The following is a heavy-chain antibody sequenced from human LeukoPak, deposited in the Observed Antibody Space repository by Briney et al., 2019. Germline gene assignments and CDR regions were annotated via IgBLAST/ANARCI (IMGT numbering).Heavy chain of an antibody. CDR3: ARAHYDIVWGSFTGRYFEY. CDR2: INPNSGGT. V-gene: IGHV1-2*02. J-gene: IGHJ4*02. CDR1: GYTFIDYY. D-gene: IGHD3-16*01. Sequence: GASVKVSFKSSGYTFIDYYMHWVRQAPGQGLELMGWINPNSGGTNYAQRFQGRVTMTRYTSISTAYMELSRLRSDDTAVYYCARAHYDIVWGSFTGRYFEYWGQGTLVTVSS.